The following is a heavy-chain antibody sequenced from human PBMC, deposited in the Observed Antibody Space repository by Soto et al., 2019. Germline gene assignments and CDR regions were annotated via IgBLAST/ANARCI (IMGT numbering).Heavy chain of an antibody. CDR3: AKGPIFGVENIYDY. Sequence: DVQLLESGGDLVQPGGSLRLSCAASGFTFSSYAMSWVRQAPGKGLEWVSSMSGAGRSSYDADSVKGRFTISRDNSKKTLYLQITNLRAEDTALYYCAKGPIFGVENIYDYWGQGTLVTVPS. V-gene: IGHV3-23*01. CDR1: GFTFSSYA. D-gene: IGHD3-3*01. J-gene: IGHJ4*02. CDR2: MSGAGRSS.